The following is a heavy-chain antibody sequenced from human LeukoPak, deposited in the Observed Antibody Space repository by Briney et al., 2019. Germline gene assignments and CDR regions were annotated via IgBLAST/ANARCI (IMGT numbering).Heavy chain of an antibody. V-gene: IGHV4-59*08. CDR1: GGSISSYY. CDR3: ARGPGYNWAYYYYGMDV. Sequence: PSETLSLTCTVSGGSISSYYWSWIRQPPGKGLEWIGYIYYSGSTNYNPSLKSRVTISVDTSKNQFSLKLSSVTAADTAVYYCARGPGYNWAYYYYGMDVWGQGTTVTVSS. J-gene: IGHJ6*02. D-gene: IGHD1-20*01. CDR2: IYYSGST.